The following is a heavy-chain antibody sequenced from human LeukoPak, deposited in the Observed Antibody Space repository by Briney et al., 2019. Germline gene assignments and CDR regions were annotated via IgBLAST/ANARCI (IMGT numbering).Heavy chain of an antibody. Sequence: SGPTLVKPTQTLTLTRTFSGLSLSTSGVGVGWIRQPPGKALEWLALIYWDDDNRYSPSLKRRLTITQNTTKNQASLTITNMDPVDTPTYNCAHGTTVVTCDYWGQGTLVTVSS. CDR3: AHGTTVVTCDY. D-gene: IGHD4-23*01. CDR1: GLSLSTSGVG. CDR2: IYWDDDN. J-gene: IGHJ4*02. V-gene: IGHV2-5*02.